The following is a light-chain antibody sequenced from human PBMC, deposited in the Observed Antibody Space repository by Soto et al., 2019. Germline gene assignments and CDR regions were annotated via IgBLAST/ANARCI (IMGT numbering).Light chain of an antibody. CDR2: DAS. V-gene: IGKV3-15*01. J-gene: IGKJ2*01. CDR1: QSVSRN. CDR3: LQYDNWPPYT. Sequence: EIVMTQSPATLSVSPGERVTLSCRASQSVSRNLAWFHQKPGQAPRPLIYDASTRAPGIPARFSGSWSGTEFTLTIRSLQSEDFAVYFCLQYDNWPPYTVGQGTKLEIK.